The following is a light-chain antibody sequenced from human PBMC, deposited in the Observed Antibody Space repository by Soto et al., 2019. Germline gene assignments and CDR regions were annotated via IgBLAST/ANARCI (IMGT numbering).Light chain of an antibody. J-gene: IGKJ4*01. CDR3: LQHHNYPLT. CDR2: AAT. V-gene: IGKV1-6*02. CDR1: QGIGND. Sequence: AIQMAQSPSSLSASVGDRVTITCRASQGIGNDVGWYQQKPGKAPKLLLYAATTLQSGVPSRFSGTRAGADFTPTISSLQPEDFATYYWLQHHNYPLTFGGGTKVEIK.